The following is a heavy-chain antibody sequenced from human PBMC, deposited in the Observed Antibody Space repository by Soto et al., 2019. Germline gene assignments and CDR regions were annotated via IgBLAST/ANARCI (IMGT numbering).Heavy chain of an antibody. CDR3: ARREAAAGHTYYYYYGMDV. J-gene: IGHJ6*02. D-gene: IGHD6-13*01. V-gene: IGHV4-30-2*03. CDR2: IYHSGST. CDR1: GGSISSGGYS. Sequence: SETLSLTCAVSGGSISSGGYSWSWIRQPPGKGLEWIGYIYHSGSTYYNPSLKSRVTISVDTSKNQFSLNLGSVTAADTAVYYCARREAAAGHTYYYYYGMDVWGPGTTVTVSS.